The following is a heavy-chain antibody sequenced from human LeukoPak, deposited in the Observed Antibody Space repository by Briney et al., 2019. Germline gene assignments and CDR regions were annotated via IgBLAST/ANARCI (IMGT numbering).Heavy chain of an antibody. CDR1: GYTLTELS. CDR3: ARGDRTGTSDY. Sequence: ASVKVSCKVSGYTLTELSMHWVRQAPGKGLEWMGGFDPEDGETIYAQKFQGRVTMTRDTSTSTVYMELSSLRSEDTAVYYCARGDRTGTSDYWGQGTLVTVSS. D-gene: IGHD1/OR15-1a*01. J-gene: IGHJ4*02. V-gene: IGHV1-24*01. CDR2: FDPEDGET.